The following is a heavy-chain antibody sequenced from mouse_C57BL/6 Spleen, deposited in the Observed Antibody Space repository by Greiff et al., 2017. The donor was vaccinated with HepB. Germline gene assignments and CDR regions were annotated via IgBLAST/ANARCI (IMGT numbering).Heavy chain of an antibody. Sequence: EVKLQESGPELVKPGASVKMSCKASGYTFTDYNMHWVKQTHGKSLEWIGYINPNNGGTSYNQKFKGKATLTVNKSSSTAYMELRSLTSEDSAVYYCARSIYDGYYDKMDYWGQGTSVTVSS. J-gene: IGHJ4*01. CDR1: GYTFTDYN. CDR2: INPNNGGT. D-gene: IGHD2-3*01. V-gene: IGHV1-22*01. CDR3: ARSIYDGYYDKMDY.